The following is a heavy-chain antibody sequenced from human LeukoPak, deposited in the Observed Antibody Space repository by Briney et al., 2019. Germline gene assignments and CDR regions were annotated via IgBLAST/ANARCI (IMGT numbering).Heavy chain of an antibody. Sequence: SQTLSLTCALSGDSLSSNSAAWHWLRQSPSRGLEWLGRTYYRSKWYNDYAVSVKSRITINPDTSKNQFSLQLNSVTPEDTAVYYCARTSLKYCSSTSCYAGAFDIWGQGTMVTVSS. CDR1: GDSLSSNSAA. D-gene: IGHD2-2*01. J-gene: IGHJ3*02. V-gene: IGHV6-1*01. CDR2: TYYRSKWYN. CDR3: ARTSLKYCSSTSCYAGAFDI.